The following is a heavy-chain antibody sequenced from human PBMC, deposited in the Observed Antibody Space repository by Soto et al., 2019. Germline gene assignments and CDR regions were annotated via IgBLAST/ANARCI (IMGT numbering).Heavy chain of an antibody. D-gene: IGHD3-3*01. CDR3: AKDNIPSYYDFWSGYSDNWFDP. Sequence: EVQLVESGGGLVQPGRSLRLSCAASGFTFDDYAMHWVRQAPGKGLEWVSGLSWNSGSIGYADSVKGRFTISRDNAKNSLYLQMNSLSAEDTALYYCAKDNIPSYYDFWSGYSDNWFDPWGQGTLVTVSS. J-gene: IGHJ5*02. V-gene: IGHV3-9*01. CDR1: GFTFDDYA. CDR2: LSWNSGSI.